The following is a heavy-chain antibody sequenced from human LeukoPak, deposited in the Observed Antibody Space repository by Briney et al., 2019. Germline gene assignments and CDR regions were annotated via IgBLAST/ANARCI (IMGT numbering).Heavy chain of an antibody. CDR1: GFTFSDYW. J-gene: IGHJ5*02. V-gene: IGHV3-7*02. Sequence: PGGSLRLSCAASGFTFSDYWMTWVRQSPGKGLEWVANIKQDGSEKNYVDSVKGRFTISRDNAKNSLYLQMNSLRAEDTAVYYCARQAVAGTNWFDPWGQGTLVTVSS. D-gene: IGHD6-19*01. CDR2: IKQDGSEK. CDR3: ARQAVAGTNWFDP.